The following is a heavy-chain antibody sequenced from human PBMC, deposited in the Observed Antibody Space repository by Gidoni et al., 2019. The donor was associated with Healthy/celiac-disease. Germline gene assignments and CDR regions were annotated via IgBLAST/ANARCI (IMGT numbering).Heavy chain of an antibody. CDR3: YGMDV. D-gene: IGHD2-15*01. CDR2: IIPIFGTA. V-gene: IGHV1-69*01. Sequence: QVQLVQSGAEVKKPGSSVKVSCKASGGTFSSYAISWVRQAPGQGLEWMGGIIPIFGTANYAQKFQGRVTITADESTSTAVYYCARGVVVVAATQYYYGMDVWGQGTTVTVSS. J-gene: IGHJ6*02. CDR1: GGTFSSYA.